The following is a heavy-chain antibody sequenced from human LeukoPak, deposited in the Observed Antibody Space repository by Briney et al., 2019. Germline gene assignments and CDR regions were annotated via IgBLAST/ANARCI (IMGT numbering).Heavy chain of an antibody. D-gene: IGHD2-15*01. Sequence: GGSLRLSRAASGFTFSTYNMNCVRQAPGKGLVWASSISSSGSYIHYADSVKGRFTTSRDNAKNSLYLQMNSLRAEDTAVYYCARDIVVVVASTYYYYYGMDVWGKGTTDTVSS. V-gene: IGHV3-21*06. CDR1: GFTFSTYN. CDR3: ARDIVVVVASTYYYYYGMDV. CDR2: ISSSGSYI. J-gene: IGHJ6*04.